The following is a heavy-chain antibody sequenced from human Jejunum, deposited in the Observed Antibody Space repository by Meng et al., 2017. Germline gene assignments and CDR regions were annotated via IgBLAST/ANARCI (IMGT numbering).Heavy chain of an antibody. D-gene: IGHD5-18*01. J-gene: IGHJ4*02. Sequence: QVQLVQSGAEVKKPGPSVKVSCKASGGTLSSHAISWVRQAPGQGLEWMGEINPIFGTANYAQKFQGRVSITADESTSTAYMELSSLRSEDTAVYYCAREIGGYSYGYVDYWGQGTLVTVSS. CDR3: AREIGGYSYGYVDY. V-gene: IGHV1-69*01. CDR1: GGTLSSHA. CDR2: INPIFGTA.